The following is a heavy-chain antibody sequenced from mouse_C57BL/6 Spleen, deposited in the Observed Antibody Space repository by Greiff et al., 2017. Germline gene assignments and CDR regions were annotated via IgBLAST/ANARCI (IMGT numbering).Heavy chain of an antibody. CDR1: GYTFTSYG. J-gene: IGHJ2*01. V-gene: IGHV1-81*01. CDR2: IYPRSGNT. Sequence: QVQLQQSGAELARPGASVKLSCKASGYTFTSYGISWVKQRTGQGLEWIGEIYPRSGNTYYNEKFKGKATLTADKSSSTAYMELRSLTSEDSAVYFCARSPLLLRSNYFDYWGQGTTLTVSS. CDR3: ARSPLLLRSNYFDY. D-gene: IGHD1-1*01.